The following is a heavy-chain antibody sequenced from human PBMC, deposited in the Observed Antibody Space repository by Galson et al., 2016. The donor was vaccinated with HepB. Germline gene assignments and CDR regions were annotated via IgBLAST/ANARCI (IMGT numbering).Heavy chain of an antibody. CDR2: DSMDGRRK. V-gene: IGHV3-30*03. CDR3: ARRHEYCPPVGCSVDY. J-gene: IGHJ4*02. D-gene: IGHD2/OR15-2a*01. Sequence: SLRLSCAASGFTFSNYGLHWVRQASGKGLEWAAADSMDGRRKFYADSVKGRFTISRDNSNSMLFLQMSSLKADDTAVYYCARRHEYCPPVGCSVDYWGQGTLVSVSS. CDR1: GFTFSNYG.